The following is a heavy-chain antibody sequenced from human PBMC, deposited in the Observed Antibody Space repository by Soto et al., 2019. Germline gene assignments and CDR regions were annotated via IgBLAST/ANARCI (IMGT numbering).Heavy chain of an antibody. Sequence: QVQLQESGPGLVKPSETLSLTCTVSGAPIATTKWWAWVRLPPGKGLEWIGELSRGDERSSNPSLEGRFTMSLDKSNNHTSLKLTSVTAADTAIYYCATQTISYTWGVWGRGTSVTVPS. CDR1: GAPIATTKW. V-gene: IGHV4-4*02. J-gene: IGHJ6*02. CDR2: LSRGDER. D-gene: IGHD3-16*01. CDR3: ATQTISYTWGV.